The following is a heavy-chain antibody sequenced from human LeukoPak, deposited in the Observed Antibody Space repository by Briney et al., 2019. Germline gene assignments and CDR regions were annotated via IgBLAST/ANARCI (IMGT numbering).Heavy chain of an antibody. V-gene: IGHV4-34*01. CDR1: GGSFSGYY. J-gene: IGHJ4*02. CDR3: VRGSGGSSDY. D-gene: IGHD2-15*01. CDR2: IYHSGST. Sequence: SETLSLTCAVYGGSFSGYYWSWIRQPPGKGLEWIGYIYHSGSTYYNPSLKSRVTISVDRSKNQFSLKLSSVTVADTAVYYCVRGSGGSSDYWGQGTLVTVSP.